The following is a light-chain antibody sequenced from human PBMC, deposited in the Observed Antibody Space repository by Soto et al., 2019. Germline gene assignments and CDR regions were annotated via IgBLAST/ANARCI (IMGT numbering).Light chain of an antibody. CDR2: AAS. Sequence: DIRVTQSPSSLSAFVGDRVTITCQTSRTIGGYLNWYQHKLGKAPKLLIYAASRLRSGVPSRFRGSGSGTDFTLTISSLQPEDFATYYCQQTFNTPRGTFGQGTKVDIK. CDR1: RTIGGY. V-gene: IGKV1-39*01. CDR3: QQTFNTPRGT. J-gene: IGKJ1*01.